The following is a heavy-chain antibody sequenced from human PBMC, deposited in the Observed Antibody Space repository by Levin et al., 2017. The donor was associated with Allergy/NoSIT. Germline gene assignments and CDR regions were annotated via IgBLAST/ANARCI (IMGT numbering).Heavy chain of an antibody. CDR3: ARVGYNCNPFDY. J-gene: IGHJ4*02. D-gene: IGHD1-20*01. CDR1: GFTFTNYW. CDR2: IKQDGSEQ. V-gene: IGHV3-7*01. Sequence: GGSLRLSCAASGFTFTNYWMNWVRQAPGKGLDWVASIKQDGSEQHYVDSVKGRFTISRDNAKNSLYLQLNSLRAEDTAVYYCARVGYNCNPFDYWGQGTLVTVSS.